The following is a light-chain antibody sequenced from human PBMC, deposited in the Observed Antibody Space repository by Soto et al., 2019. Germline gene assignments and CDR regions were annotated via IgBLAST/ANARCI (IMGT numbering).Light chain of an antibody. CDR2: AAS. CDR1: QSISSY. V-gene: IGKV1-39*01. Sequence: IQRTHSPSSLSASVLYRVTITFLASQSISSYLNWYQQKPGKAPKLLIYAASSLQSGVPSRFSGSGSGTDFTLTISSLQPEDFATYHCQQSYSTPLTFGGGTKVDIK. J-gene: IGKJ4*01. CDR3: QQSYSTPLT.